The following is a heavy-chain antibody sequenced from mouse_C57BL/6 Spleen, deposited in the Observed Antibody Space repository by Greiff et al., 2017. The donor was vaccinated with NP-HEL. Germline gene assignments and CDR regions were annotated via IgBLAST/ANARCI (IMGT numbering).Heavy chain of an antibody. V-gene: IGHV1-64*01. CDR1: GYTFTSYW. CDR3: AREGGGYYPFAY. D-gene: IGHD2-3*01. J-gene: IGHJ3*01. Sequence: QVQLQQPGAELVKPGASVKLSCKASGYTFTSYWMHWVKQRPGQGLEWIGMIHPNSGSTNYNEKFKSKATLTVDKSSSTAYMQLSSLTSEDSAVYYCAREGGGYYPFAYWGQGTLVTVSA. CDR2: IHPNSGST.